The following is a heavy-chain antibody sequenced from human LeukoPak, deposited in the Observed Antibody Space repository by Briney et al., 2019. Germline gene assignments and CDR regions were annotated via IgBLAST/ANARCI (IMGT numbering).Heavy chain of an antibody. CDR1: GGSITSYY. V-gene: IGHV4-59*08. CDR2: IHSSGST. Sequence: SETLSLTCTVPGGSITSYYWSWIRQPPGKGLEWIGYIHSSGSTNYNPSLKSRVTILVDPSKNQFSLRLSSVTAADTAVYYCARFTYDDHGKNHYLDYWGRGNLVTVSS. CDR3: ARFTYDDHGKNHYLDY. J-gene: IGHJ4*02. D-gene: IGHD4-17*01.